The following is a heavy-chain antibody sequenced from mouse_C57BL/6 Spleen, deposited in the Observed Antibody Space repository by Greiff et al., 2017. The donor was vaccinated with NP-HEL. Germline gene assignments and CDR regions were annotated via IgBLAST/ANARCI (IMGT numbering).Heavy chain of an antibody. CDR3: ARRGNYYGEEY. J-gene: IGHJ2*01. D-gene: IGHD1-1*01. V-gene: IGHV1-80*01. CDR1: GYAFSSYW. CDR2: IYPGDGDT. Sequence: QVQLQQSGAELVKPGASVTISCKASGYAFSSYWMNWVKQRPGKGLEWIGQIYPGDGDTNYNGKFKGKATLTADKSSSTAYMQLSSLTSEDSAVYFCARRGNYYGEEYWGQGTTLTVSS.